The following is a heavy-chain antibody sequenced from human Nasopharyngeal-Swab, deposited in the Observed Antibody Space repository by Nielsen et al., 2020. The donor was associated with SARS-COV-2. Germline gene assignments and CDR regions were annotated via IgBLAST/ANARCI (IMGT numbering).Heavy chain of an antibody. D-gene: IGHD6-19*01. CDR1: GGSFSGYY. Sequence: SETLSLTCAVYGGSFSGYYWSWIRQPPGKGLEWIGEINHSGSTKSNPSLKSRVTISVDTSKNRFSLKLSSVTAADTAVYYCARDGVADLDYWGQGTLVTVSS. CDR3: ARDGVADLDY. J-gene: IGHJ4*02. CDR2: INHSGST. V-gene: IGHV4-34*01.